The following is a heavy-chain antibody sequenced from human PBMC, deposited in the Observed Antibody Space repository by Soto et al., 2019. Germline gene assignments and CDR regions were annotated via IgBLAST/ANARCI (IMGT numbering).Heavy chain of an antibody. CDR2: IYYSGST. CDR1: GGSISSSSYF. V-gene: IGHV4-39*01. CDR3: ARHPSNFWFDP. Sequence: ETLSLTCTVSGGSISSSSYFWGWIRQPPGKGLKWIGSIYYSGSTYYNPSLKSRVTVSVDTSKNQFSLKLSSVTAADTAVYYCARHPSNFWFDPWGQGTLVTVSS. D-gene: IGHD4-4*01. J-gene: IGHJ5*02.